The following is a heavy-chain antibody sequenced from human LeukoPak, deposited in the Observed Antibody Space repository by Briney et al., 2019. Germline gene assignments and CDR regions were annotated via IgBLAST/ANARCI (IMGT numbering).Heavy chain of an antibody. J-gene: IGHJ4*02. Sequence: GGSLRLSCAASGFTFSSYGMHWVRQAPGKGLEWVAFIRYDGSNKYYADSVKGRFTISRDNSKNTLYLQMNSLRAKDTAVYYCAKDPYYYDSSGYYYYFDYWGQGTLVTVSS. CDR2: IRYDGSNK. CDR1: GFTFSSYG. D-gene: IGHD3-22*01. V-gene: IGHV3-30*02. CDR3: AKDPYYYDSSGYYYYFDY.